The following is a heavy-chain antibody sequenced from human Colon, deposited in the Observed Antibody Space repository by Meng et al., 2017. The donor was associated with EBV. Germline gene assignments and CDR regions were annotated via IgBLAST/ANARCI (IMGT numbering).Heavy chain of an antibody. Sequence: GQQQESGPGLVKPSETLSLTCAVAGGSISSVYWWTWVRQSPGKGLEWIGEIYHSGSTNYNPSLKSRVTISVDKSKNQFSLKLTSVTAADTAVYYCARGGYYSFDYWGQRTLVTVSS. D-gene: IGHD5-18*01. J-gene: IGHJ4*02. CDR3: ARGGYYSFDY. V-gene: IGHV4-4*02. CDR2: IYHSGST. CDR1: GGSISSVYW.